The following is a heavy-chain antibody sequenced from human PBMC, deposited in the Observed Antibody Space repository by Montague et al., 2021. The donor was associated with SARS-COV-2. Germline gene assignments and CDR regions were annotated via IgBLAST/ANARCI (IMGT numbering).Heavy chain of an antibody. V-gene: IGHV4-34*01. J-gene: IGHJ4*02. CDR3: ARGAHYYSDYRGTLRY. CDR2: INHSGST. Sequence: SETLSLTCAVQGGSFRGYFWSWIRQSPGKGLEWIGEINHSGSTNYNPSLKSRVTISADTSQNQFSLKVSSVTASDTAVYYCARGAHYYSDYRGTLRYWGQGTLVSVSS. CDR1: GGSFRGYF. D-gene: IGHD4-11*01.